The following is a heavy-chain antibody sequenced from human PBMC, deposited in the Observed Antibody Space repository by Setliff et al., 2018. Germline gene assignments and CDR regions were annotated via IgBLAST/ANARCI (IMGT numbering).Heavy chain of an antibody. CDR1: GFTFRSYA. J-gene: IGHJ4*02. CDR3: AKARNAGYAGGWYLNY. Sequence: GGSLRLSCAASGFTFRSYAMNWIRQAPGKGLEWVSAISGSGGSTYYADSVKGRFTISRDNYKNTLYLQMNSLRAEDTAVYYCAKARNAGYAGGWYLNYWGQGTLVTVSS. CDR2: ISGSGGST. D-gene: IGHD2-15*01. V-gene: IGHV3-23*01.